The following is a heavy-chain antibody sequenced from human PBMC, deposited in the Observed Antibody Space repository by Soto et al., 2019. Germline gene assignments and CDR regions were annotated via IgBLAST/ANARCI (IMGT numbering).Heavy chain of an antibody. CDR3: ARGRIVASIHDALEI. V-gene: IGHV1-18*01. J-gene: IGHJ3*02. D-gene: IGHD2-21*01. CDR2: ISAYNGKR. Sequence: QGQLLQSGDEVKKPGASVRVSCRASGYDFTSYGISWVRQAPGQGLEWVSWISAYNGKRYTAQKFQGRVTMTLDTSTDTAHMELGDLTSADTAVYYCARGRIVASIHDALEIWGQGTMVAVSS. CDR1: GYDFTSYG.